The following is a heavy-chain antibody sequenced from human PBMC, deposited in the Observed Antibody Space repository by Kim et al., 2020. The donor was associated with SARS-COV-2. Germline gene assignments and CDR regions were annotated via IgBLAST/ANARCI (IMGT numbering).Heavy chain of an antibody. V-gene: IGHV4-39*01. J-gene: IGHJ6*03. Sequence: YSSPSLKSRVTISAVTSKNHFSLTLSSVTAADTAVYYCARFYSSYFYLDVWGKGTSVTVSS. CDR3: ARFYSSYFYLDV.